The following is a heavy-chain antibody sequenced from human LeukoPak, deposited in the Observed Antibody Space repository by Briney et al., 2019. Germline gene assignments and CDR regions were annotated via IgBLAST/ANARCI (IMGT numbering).Heavy chain of an antibody. CDR2: ISSSSTI. J-gene: IGHJ4*02. CDR1: GFTFSSYS. Sequence: PGGSLRLSCAASGFTFSSYSMNWVRQAPGKGLEWVSYISSSSTIYYADSVKGRFTISRDNAKNSLYLQMNSLRAEDTAVYYCAREDSGSYGGDYWGQGTLVTVSS. CDR3: AREDSGSYGGDY. D-gene: IGHD1-26*01. V-gene: IGHV3-48*01.